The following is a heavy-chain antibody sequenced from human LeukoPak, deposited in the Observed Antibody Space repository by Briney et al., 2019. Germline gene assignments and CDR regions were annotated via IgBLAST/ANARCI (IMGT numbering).Heavy chain of an antibody. J-gene: IGHJ4*02. CDR3: AKDPRLTYYYDSSGYFFGY. Sequence: GGSLRLSCAASGFTFSSYWMNWARQAPGKGLEWVSSISSSSSYIYYADSVKGRFTISRDNAKNSLYLQMNSLRAEDTAVYYCAKDPRLTYYYDSSGYFFGYWGQGTLVTVSS. CDR2: ISSSSSYI. V-gene: IGHV3-21*04. D-gene: IGHD3-22*01. CDR1: GFTFSSYW.